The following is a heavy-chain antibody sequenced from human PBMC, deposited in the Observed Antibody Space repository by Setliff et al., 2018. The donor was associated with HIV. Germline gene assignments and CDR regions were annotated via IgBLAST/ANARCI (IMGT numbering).Heavy chain of an antibody. V-gene: IGHV1-69*13. CDR2: IIPLFGTV. Sequence: GASVKVSCKASGGTFSNHAVSWVRQAPGRGLEWVGGIIPLFGTVNYAQRLQGRVTATADESTTTAYLELRSLRSEDTAVYYCARDSRGYSDYFDYWGQGTLVTVSS. J-gene: IGHJ4*02. CDR1: GGTFSNHA. D-gene: IGHD3-22*01. CDR3: ARDSRGYSDYFDY.